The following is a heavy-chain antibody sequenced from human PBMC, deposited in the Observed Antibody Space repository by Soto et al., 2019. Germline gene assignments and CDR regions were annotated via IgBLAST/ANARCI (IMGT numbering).Heavy chain of an antibody. D-gene: IGHD5-12*01. V-gene: IGHV3-30*18. CDR2: ISYDGSNK. J-gene: IGHJ4*02. CDR1: GFTFSSYG. CDR3: AKERREIKWLQLTYFDY. Sequence: GGSLRLSCAASGFTFSSYGMQWVRQAPGKGLEWVAVISYDGSNKYYADSVKGRFTISRDNSKNTLYLQMNSLRAEDTAVYYCAKERREIKWLQLTYFDYWGQGTLVTVSS.